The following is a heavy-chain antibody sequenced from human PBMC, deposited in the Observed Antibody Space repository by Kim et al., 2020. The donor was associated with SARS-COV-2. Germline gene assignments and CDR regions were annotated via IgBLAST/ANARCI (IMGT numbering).Heavy chain of an antibody. CDR1: GGSISSGGYS. Sequence: SETLSLTCAVSGGSISSGGYSWSWIRQPPGKGLEWIGYIYHSGSTYYNPSLKSRVTISVDRSKNQFSLKLSSVTAADTAVYYCARVSDYDRPHNWFDPWGQGTLVTVSS. J-gene: IGHJ5*02. V-gene: IGHV4-30-2*01. CDR2: IYHSGST. CDR3: ARVSDYDRPHNWFDP. D-gene: IGHD3-22*01.